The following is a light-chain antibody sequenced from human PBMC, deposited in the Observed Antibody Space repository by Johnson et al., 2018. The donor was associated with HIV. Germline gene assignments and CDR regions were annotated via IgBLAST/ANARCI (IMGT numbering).Light chain of an antibody. CDR2: ENN. CDR1: SSNIGNNY. CDR3: GTWDSSRYAYV. J-gene: IGLJ1*01. V-gene: IGLV1-51*02. Sequence: QSVLTQPPSVSAAPGQKVTISCSGSSSNIGNNYVSWYQQLPGTAPKLLIYENNKRPSGIPDRFSGSKSGPSATLCITGRQTGDEADYYCGTWDSSRYAYVFGTGTKVTAL.